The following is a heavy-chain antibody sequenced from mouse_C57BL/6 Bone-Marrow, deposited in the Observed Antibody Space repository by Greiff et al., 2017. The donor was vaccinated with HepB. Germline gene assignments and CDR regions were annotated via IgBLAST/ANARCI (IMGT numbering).Heavy chain of an antibody. CDR2: INPSNGGT. CDR3: ARGRVWYPYYYAMDY. CDR1: GYTFTSYW. Sequence: QVQLQQPGTELVKPGASVKLSCKASGYTFTSYWMHWVKQRPGQGLEWIGNINPSNGGTNYNAKFKSKATLTVDKSSSTAYMQLSSLTSEDSAVYYCARGRVWYPYYYAMDYWGQGTSVTVSS. J-gene: IGHJ4*01. V-gene: IGHV1-53*01. D-gene: IGHD2-10*02.